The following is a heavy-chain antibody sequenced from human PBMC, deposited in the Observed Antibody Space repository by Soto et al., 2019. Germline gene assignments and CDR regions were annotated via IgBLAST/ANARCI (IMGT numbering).Heavy chain of an antibody. CDR2: IYYSGST. V-gene: IGHV4-59*08. Sequence: TLSLTCTVSGGSISSYYWSWIRQPPGKGLEWIGYIYYSGSTNYNPSLKSRVTISVDTSKNQFSLKLSSVTTADTAVYYCARSDYGDYGDFDYWGQGTLVTVSS. J-gene: IGHJ4*02. CDR3: ARSDYGDYGDFDY. D-gene: IGHD4-17*01. CDR1: GGSISSYY.